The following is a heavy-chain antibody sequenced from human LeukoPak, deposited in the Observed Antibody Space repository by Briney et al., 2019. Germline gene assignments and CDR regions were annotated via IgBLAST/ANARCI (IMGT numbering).Heavy chain of an antibody. CDR1: GFTFSSYW. Sequence: TGGSLRLSCAASGFTFSSYWMHWVRQAPGKGLVWVSRINSDGSSTSYADSVKGRFTISRDNAKNTLYLQMNSLRAEDTAVYYCARGPEISPYAFDIWGQGTMVTVSS. J-gene: IGHJ3*02. CDR3: ARGPEISPYAFDI. D-gene: IGHD1-14*01. V-gene: IGHV3-74*01. CDR2: INSDGSST.